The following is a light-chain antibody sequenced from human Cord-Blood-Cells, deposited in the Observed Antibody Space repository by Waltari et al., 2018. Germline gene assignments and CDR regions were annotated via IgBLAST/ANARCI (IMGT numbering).Light chain of an antibody. CDR3: MQALQTPYT. Sequence: DIVMTQSPLSLPVTPGEPASISCRSSQSLLHSNGYNYLDWYLQKPGQSPQLLIYLGSTRASAVPDRFSGCGSGTDFTLKISRVEAEDVGVYYCMQALQTPYTFGHGTKLEIK. J-gene: IGKJ2*01. V-gene: IGKV2-28*01. CDR2: LGS. CDR1: QSLLHSNGYNY.